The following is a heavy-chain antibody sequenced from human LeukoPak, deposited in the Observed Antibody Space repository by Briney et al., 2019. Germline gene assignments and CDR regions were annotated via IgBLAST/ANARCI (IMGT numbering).Heavy chain of an antibody. V-gene: IGHV4-38-2*02. CDR3: ARDPLYCSGGSCYSTWFDP. CDR1: GYSISSTYY. D-gene: IGHD2-15*01. J-gene: IGHJ5*02. Sequence: SETLSLTCTVSGYSISSTYYWGWIRQPPGKGLEWIGSIYHSGSTYYNPSLKSRVTISVDTSKNQFSLKLSSVTAADTAVYYCARDPLYCSGGSCYSTWFDPWGQGALVTVSS. CDR2: IYHSGST.